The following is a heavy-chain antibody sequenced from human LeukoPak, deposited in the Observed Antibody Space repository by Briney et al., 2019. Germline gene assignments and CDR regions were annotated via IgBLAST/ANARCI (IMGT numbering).Heavy chain of an antibody. D-gene: IGHD3-16*01. CDR1: GFTFSKSW. V-gene: IGHV3-7*01. J-gene: IGHJ4*02. CDR3: VKDSSWMGEYYFDY. CDR2: IKQDGSER. Sequence: GGSLRLSCAASGFTFSKSWMSWVRQAPGKGPEWVADIKQDGSERNYVDSVKGRFTISRDNAHNSVYLQMNNLRVEDTAVYYCVKDSSWMGEYYFDYWGQGTLVTVSS.